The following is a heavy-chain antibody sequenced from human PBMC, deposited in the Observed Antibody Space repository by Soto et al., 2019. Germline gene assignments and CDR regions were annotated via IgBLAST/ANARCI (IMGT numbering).Heavy chain of an antibody. CDR3: ARDPASITMVRGVIVDYYYYYMDV. Sequence: QVQLVESGGGLVKPGGSLRLSCAASGFTFSDYYMSWIRQAPGKGLEWVSYISSSGSTIYYADSVKGRFTISRDKAKNSLYLKMNRLRAEDTAVYYCARDPASITMVRGVIVDYYYYYMDVWGKGTTVTVSS. CDR2: ISSSGSTI. V-gene: IGHV3-11*01. CDR1: GFTFSDYY. J-gene: IGHJ6*03. D-gene: IGHD3-10*01.